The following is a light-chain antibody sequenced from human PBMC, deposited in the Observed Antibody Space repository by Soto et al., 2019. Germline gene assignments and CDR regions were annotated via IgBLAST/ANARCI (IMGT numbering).Light chain of an antibody. CDR2: DNS. J-gene: IGLJ1*01. V-gene: IGLV1-40*01. CDR3: QSYDTRLGGSRV. CDR1: SSNIGAGYD. Sequence: QAVVTQPPSVSGAPGQRVTISCTGSSSNIGAGYDVHWYQQLPGTAPRLLIYDNSDRPSGVPDRFSGSKSGTSASLAITGLLSEDEADYYCQSYDTRLGGSRVFGTGTKLTVL.